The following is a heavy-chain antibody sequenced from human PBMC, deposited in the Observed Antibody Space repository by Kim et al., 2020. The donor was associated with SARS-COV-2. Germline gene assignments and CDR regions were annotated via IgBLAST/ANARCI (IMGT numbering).Heavy chain of an antibody. CDR2: ISGSGGST. CDR3: AKFSLIVGATQLYFDY. J-gene: IGHJ4*02. CDR1: GFTFSSYA. Sequence: GGSLRLSCAASGFTFSSYAMSWVRQAPGKGLEWVSAISGSGGSTYYADSVKGRFTISRDNSKNTLYLQMNSLRAEDTAVYYCAKFSLIVGATQLYFDYWGQGTLVTVSS. V-gene: IGHV3-23*01. D-gene: IGHD1-26*01.